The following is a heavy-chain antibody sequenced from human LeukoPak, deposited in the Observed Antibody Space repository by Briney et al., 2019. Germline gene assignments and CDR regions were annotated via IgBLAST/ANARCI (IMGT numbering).Heavy chain of an antibody. V-gene: IGHV3-21*06. CDR3: ARVRRRSSAYDYSDY. J-gene: IGHJ4*02. CDR2: LSSSSTYI. CDR1: GFTFSGYS. D-gene: IGHD5-12*01. Sequence: GGSVRLSCAASGFTFSGYSMNWVRQAPGKGLEWVSALSSSSTYIYYVDSVKGRFTISRDNAKNSLYLQMNSLRAEDTAIYFCARVRRRSSAYDYSDYWGKGTLVTVSA.